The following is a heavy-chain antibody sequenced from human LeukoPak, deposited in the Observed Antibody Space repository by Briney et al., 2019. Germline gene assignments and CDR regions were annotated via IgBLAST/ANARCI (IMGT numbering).Heavy chain of an antibody. V-gene: IGHV4-4*02. CDR3: ARVNYYGSGSYSTGDY. Sequence: SETLSLTCAVSGGSISSSNWRSWVRQPPGKGLEWIGEIYHSGSTNYNPSLKSRVTISVDKSKNQFSLKLSSVTAADTAVYYCARVNYYGSGSYSTGDYWGQGTLVTVSS. CDR1: GGSISSSNW. J-gene: IGHJ4*02. CDR2: IYHSGST. D-gene: IGHD3-10*01.